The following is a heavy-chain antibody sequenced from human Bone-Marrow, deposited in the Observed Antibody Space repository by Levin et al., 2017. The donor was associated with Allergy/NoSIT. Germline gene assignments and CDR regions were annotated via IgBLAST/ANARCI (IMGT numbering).Heavy chain of an antibody. CDR1: GGSISNFY. CDR3: ARRNTLLRGEDYLDY. D-gene: IGHD3-10*01. J-gene: IGHJ4*02. CDR2: MHSTGNTNSGST. Sequence: KSSETLSLTCTVSGGSISNFYWSWIRQPPGKGLEWIGYMHSTGNTNSGSTNYNPSLKSRVTISVDTSKNQFSLTLTSVTAADTAIYYCARRNTLLRGEDYLDYWGQGLLVTVSS. V-gene: IGHV4-59*01.